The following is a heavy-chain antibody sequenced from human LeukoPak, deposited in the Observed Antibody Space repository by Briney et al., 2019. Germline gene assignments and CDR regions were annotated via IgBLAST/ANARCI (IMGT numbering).Heavy chain of an antibody. Sequence: SGPTLVKPTQTLTLTCTFSGFSLSTSGVGVGWIRQPPGKALEWLALIYWDDDKRYSPSLKSRLTITKDTSKNQVVLTMTNMDPVDTATYYCAHRPGTVVTSNWFDPWGQGTLVTVSS. J-gene: IGHJ5*02. V-gene: IGHV2-5*02. CDR2: IYWDDDK. CDR3: AHRPGTVVTSNWFDP. CDR1: GFSLSTSGVG. D-gene: IGHD4-23*01.